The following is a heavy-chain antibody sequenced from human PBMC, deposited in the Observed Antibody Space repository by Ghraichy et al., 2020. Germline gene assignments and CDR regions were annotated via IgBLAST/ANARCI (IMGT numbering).Heavy chain of an antibody. V-gene: IGHV3-21*01. Sequence: GGSLRLSCAASEFTFSTYSMNWVRQAPGKGLEWVSSISSSSSYIYYADSVKCRFTISRDNAKNSLYLQMNSLRAEDTAVYYCARGPGYSYGLLDYWGQGTLVTISS. CDR2: ISSSSSYI. J-gene: IGHJ4*02. CDR3: ARGPGYSYGLLDY. D-gene: IGHD5-18*01. CDR1: EFTFSTYS.